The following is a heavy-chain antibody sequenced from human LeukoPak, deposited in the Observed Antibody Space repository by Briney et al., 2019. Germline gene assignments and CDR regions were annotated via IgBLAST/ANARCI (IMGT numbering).Heavy chain of an antibody. D-gene: IGHD5-18*01. J-gene: IGHJ4*02. CDR1: GGSISSSSYY. CDR2: IFQGGTT. CDR3: ARIGTAMIDY. V-gene: IGHV4-39*07. Sequence: PSETLSLTCTVAGGSISSSSYYWGWIRQPPGKGLEWIGSIFQGGTTFYNPSLKSRVIISADTSNNEFSLKLSSVTAADTAVYYCARIGTAMIDYWGQGTLVTVSS.